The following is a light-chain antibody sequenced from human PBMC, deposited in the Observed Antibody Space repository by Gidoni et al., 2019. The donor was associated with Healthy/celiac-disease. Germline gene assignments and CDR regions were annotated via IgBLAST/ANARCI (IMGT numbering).Light chain of an antibody. CDR2: LGS. J-gene: IGKJ5*01. CDR1: QSLLHSNGYNY. V-gene: IGKV2-28*01. CDR3: MQALQTPPT. Sequence: DIVMTQSPLSLPVTPGEPASISCRSSQSLLHSNGYNYLDWYLQKPGQSPQLLIYLGSTRASGVPDRFIGSGSGTDFTLKISRVEAEDVGVYYCMQALQTPPTFGQXTRLEIK.